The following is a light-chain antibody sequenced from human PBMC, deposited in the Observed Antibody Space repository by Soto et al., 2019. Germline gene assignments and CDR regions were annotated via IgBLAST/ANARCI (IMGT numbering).Light chain of an antibody. Sequence: EIVLTQSPGTLSLSPGERATLSCRASQSVSDNFLAWYQQKPGQAPRLLIYAATRRATGIPDRFSGSGSGTDFTLIISRLDPEDFAVYYSQQYGRSPYTFGQGTKLEI. J-gene: IGKJ2*01. CDR3: QQYGRSPYT. CDR1: QSVSDNF. V-gene: IGKV3-20*01. CDR2: AAT.